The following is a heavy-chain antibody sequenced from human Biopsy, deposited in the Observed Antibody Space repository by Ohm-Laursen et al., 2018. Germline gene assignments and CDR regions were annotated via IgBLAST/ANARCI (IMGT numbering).Heavy chain of an antibody. Sequence: GSSVKVSCKASGGAFTNYAINWVRQAPGHGLEWMGGIITVSETAGYAERFQGRVTITADVTTTTAYMDLSGLRSEDTAVYFCARGYSRRASIFEAGIYWFDTWGQGTLVTVSS. J-gene: IGHJ5*02. CDR1: GGAFTNYA. CDR2: IITVSETA. D-gene: IGHD3-10*01. CDR3: ARGYSRRASIFEAGIYWFDT. V-gene: IGHV1-69*01.